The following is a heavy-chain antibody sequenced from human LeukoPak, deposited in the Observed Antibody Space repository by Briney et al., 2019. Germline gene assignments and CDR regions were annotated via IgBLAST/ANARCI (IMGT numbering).Heavy chain of an antibody. D-gene: IGHD3-3*01. J-gene: IGHJ4*02. CDR3: ARLREIPVFGVVTRSTSYFDC. Sequence: GGSLRLSCAASGFTFSSYAMNWVRQAPGKGLEWVSAINGNGGSTYYAVSVKGRFTISRDNSKNTLYLQMNSLRAEDTAVYYCARLREIPVFGVVTRSTSYFDCWGQGTLVTVSS. CDR2: INGNGGST. V-gene: IGHV3-23*01. CDR1: GFTFSSYA.